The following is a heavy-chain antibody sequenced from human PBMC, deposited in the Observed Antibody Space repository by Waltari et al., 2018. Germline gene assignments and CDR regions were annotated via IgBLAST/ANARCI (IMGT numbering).Heavy chain of an antibody. CDR1: GGPISSYS. V-gene: IGHV4-59*01. J-gene: IGHJ6*03. CDR3: ASYTEDPISHYYDYMDV. Sequence: QVQLQESGPGLVKPSEPLYLTCTVAGGPISSYSLSCIRQPPATGMEWIGYIYYSGSTNYNPSSKSRVTISVDTSKNQFSLKLSSVTAADTAVYYGASYTEDPISHYYDYMDVWGKGTTVTISS. CDR2: IYYSGST. D-gene: IGHD3-3*01.